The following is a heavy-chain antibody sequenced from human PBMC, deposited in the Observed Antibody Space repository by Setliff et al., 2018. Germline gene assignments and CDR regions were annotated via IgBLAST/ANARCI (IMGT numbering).Heavy chain of an antibody. CDR2: ISGSGGST. CDR1: GFTFSSHA. D-gene: IGHD3-10*01. Sequence: SCAASGFTFSSHAMSWVRQAPGKGLEWVSGISGSGGSTYYRDSVTGRFSISRDNSKNTLYLQMNSLRAEDTALYYCAKDKGSYGSESGGMDVWGKGTTVTVSS. J-gene: IGHJ6*03. V-gene: IGHV3-23*01. CDR3: AKDKGSYGSESGGMDV.